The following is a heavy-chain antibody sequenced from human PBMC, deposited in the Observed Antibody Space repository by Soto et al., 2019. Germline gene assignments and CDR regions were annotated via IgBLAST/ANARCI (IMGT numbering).Heavy chain of an antibody. D-gene: IGHD3-16*01. Sequence: TETLSLTCTVSGDSVSSRDCYWSLIRLPPGKGLEWIGYLYYSGITNYKPSLKSRVTISADTSKNQLSLKLSSVTAADTAVYYRARLDHTYYSDYWGQGTLVTVS. J-gene: IGHJ4*02. CDR2: LYYSGIT. CDR3: ARLDHTYYSDY. V-gene: IGHV4-61*08. CDR1: GDSVSSRDCY.